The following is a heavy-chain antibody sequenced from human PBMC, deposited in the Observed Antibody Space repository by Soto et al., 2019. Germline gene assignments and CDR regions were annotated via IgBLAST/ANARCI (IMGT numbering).Heavy chain of an antibody. CDR2: IFYSGTT. D-gene: IGHD1-1*01. J-gene: IGHJ6*02. CDR3: ARDLWVEPELYYYGMDV. CDR1: GDSISSADYY. Sequence: SETLSLTCTVSGDSISSADYYWSWIRQTPGKGLEWIGHIFYSGTTYYNPSLKSRLTISVDTSKNHFSLRLTSVTAADTAVYYCARDLWVEPELYYYGMDVWGQGTTVTVSS. V-gene: IGHV4-30-4*01.